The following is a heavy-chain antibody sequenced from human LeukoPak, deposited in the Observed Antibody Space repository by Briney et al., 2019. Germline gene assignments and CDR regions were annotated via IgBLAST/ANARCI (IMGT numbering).Heavy chain of an antibody. D-gene: IGHD3-10*01. J-gene: IGHJ4*02. CDR2: ISPSGDIT. CDR1: GFTFSDYY. Sequence: GGSLRLSCTASGFTFSDYYMSWIRQAPGKGLEWVSGISPSGDITYYADSVKGRFTISRDNSKNTLYLEVISLTAEDTAVYYCAKDDAWLRFGEWSQGTLVTVSS. V-gene: IGHV3-23*01. CDR3: AKDDAWLRFGE.